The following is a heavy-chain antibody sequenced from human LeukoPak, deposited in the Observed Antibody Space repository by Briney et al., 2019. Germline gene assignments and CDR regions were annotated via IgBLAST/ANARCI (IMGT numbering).Heavy chain of an antibody. D-gene: IGHD2-2*01. V-gene: IGHV3-30*04. Sequence: PGGSLRLSCAASGFTFSSYAMHWVRQAPGKGLEWVAVISYDGSNKYYADSVKGRFTISRDNSKNTLYLQMNSLRADDTAVYYCARDKVVVVPAAKDPGYYYYYGMDVWGQGTTVTVSS. CDR1: GFTFSSYA. J-gene: IGHJ6*02. CDR3: ARDKVVVVPAAKDPGYYYYYGMDV. CDR2: ISYDGSNK.